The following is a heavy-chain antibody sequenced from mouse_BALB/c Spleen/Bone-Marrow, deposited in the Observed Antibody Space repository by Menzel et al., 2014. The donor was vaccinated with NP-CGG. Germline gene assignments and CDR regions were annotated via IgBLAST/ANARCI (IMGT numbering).Heavy chain of an antibody. CDR2: IDPANGNT. J-gene: IGHJ4*01. D-gene: IGHD1-1*01. Sequence: EVKLMESGAELVKPGASVKLSCTASGFNIKDTYIHWVKQRPEQGLEWIGRIDPANGNTRYDPKSQGKATITADTSSNTAYLQLSSLTSEDTAVYYCARRLRSAMDYWGQGTSVTVSS. CDR1: GFNIKDTY. CDR3: ARRLRSAMDY. V-gene: IGHV14-3*02.